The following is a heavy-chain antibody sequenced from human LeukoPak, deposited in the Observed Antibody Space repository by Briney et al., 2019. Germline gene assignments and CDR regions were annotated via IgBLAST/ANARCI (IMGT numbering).Heavy chain of an antibody. CDR3: ARNLALYYYDSSSYYSHAFDI. V-gene: IGHV4-4*07. CDR2: IYTSGST. CDR1: GGSISSYY. D-gene: IGHD3-22*01. J-gene: IGHJ3*02. Sequence: SETLSLTCTVSGGSISSYYWSWIRQPAGKGLEWIGRIYTSGSTNYNPSLKSRVTMSVDTSKNQFSLKLSSVTAADTAVYYCARNLALYYYDSSSYYSHAFDIWGQGTMVTVSS.